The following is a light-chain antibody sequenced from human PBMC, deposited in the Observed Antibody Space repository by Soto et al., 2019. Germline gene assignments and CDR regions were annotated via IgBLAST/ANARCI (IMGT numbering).Light chain of an antibody. J-gene: IGLJ1*01. CDR3: AVWDDSLNGYV. CDR1: SSDIGRNT. CDR2: RNN. V-gene: IGLV1-44*01. Sequence: VLTQPPSASGTPGQRVTISCSGSSSDIGRNTVNWYQQLPETAPKLLIYRNNQRPSGVPDRFSGSKSGTSASLAISGLQSEDEADYYCAVWDDSLNGYVFGTGTKVTVL.